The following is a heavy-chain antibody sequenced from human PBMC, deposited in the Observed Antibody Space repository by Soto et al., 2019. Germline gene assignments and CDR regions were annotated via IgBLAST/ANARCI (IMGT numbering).Heavy chain of an antibody. V-gene: IGHV2-5*02. J-gene: IGHJ6*02. CDR1: GFSLSTSGVG. CDR3: AHRLVGDPIDEGMDV. CDR2: IYWDDDK. D-gene: IGHD2-21*02. Sequence: QITLKESGPTLVKPTQTLTLTCTFSGFSLSTSGVGVGWIRQPPGKALECLALIYWDDDKRYSPSLKSRLTNTKDSSKNQVVLTMTNMDPVDTATYYCAHRLVGDPIDEGMDVWGQGTTVTVSS.